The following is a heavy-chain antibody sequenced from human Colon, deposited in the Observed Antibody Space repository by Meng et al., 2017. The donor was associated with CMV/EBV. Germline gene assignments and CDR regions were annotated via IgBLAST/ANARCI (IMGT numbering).Heavy chain of an antibody. CDR3: ARNGYYGSYISDY. J-gene: IGHJ4*02. D-gene: IGHD1-26*01. Sequence: KASGYTVTGYYMHWVRQAPGQGLEWVGRIHPNTGAANYGQKFQGRVTMTSDTSMSTVYMEVNRLTSDDTAVYYCARNGYYGSYISDYWGQGTLVTVSS. CDR1: GYTVTGYY. V-gene: IGHV1-2*06. CDR2: IHPNTGAA.